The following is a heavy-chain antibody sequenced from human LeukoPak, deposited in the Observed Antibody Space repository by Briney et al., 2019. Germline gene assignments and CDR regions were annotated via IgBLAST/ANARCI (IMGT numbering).Heavy chain of an antibody. Sequence: ASVKVSCKVSGYTLTELSMHWVRQAPGKGLEWMGGFDPEDGETIYAQKFQGRVTMTEDTSTDTAYMELSSLRSEDTAVYHCATEAGPTTVTTYYYGMDVWGQGTTVTVSS. CDR3: ATEAGPTTVTTYYYGMDV. CDR2: FDPEDGET. CDR1: GYTLTELS. V-gene: IGHV1-24*01. D-gene: IGHD4-17*01. J-gene: IGHJ6*02.